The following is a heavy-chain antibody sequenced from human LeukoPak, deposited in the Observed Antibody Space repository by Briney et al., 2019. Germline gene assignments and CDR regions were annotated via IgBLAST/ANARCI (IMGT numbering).Heavy chain of an antibody. D-gene: IGHD6-13*01. CDR2: ISSSSRTI. Sequence: PGGSLRLSCAASGFTFSSYYMIWVRQAPGKGLEWVSSISSSSRTIYYADSVKGRLTISRDNAKTSLYLQMNSLRAEDTAVYYCARGAAAGSFDYWGQGTLVTVSS. CDR3: ARGAAAGSFDY. V-gene: IGHV3-48*04. J-gene: IGHJ4*02. CDR1: GFTFSSYY.